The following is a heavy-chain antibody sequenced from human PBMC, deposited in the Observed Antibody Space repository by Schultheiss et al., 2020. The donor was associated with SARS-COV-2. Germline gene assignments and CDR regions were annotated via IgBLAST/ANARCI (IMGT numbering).Heavy chain of an antibody. CDR1: AYSISSGYY. CDR2: INHSGST. J-gene: IGHJ5*02. D-gene: IGHD5-18*01. Sequence: SETLSLTCVVSAYSISSGYYWGWIRQPPGKGLEWIGEINHSGSTNYNPSLKSRVTISVDTSKNQFSLKLSSVTAADTAVYYCARFRGYSYGFDWFDPWGQGTLVTVSS. V-gene: IGHV4-38-2*01. CDR3: ARFRGYSYGFDWFDP.